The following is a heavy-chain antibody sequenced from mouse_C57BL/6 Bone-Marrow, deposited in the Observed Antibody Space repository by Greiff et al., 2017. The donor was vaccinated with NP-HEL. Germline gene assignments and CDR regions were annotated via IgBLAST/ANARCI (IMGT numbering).Heavy chain of an antibody. CDR3: ARVRSSGYWFAY. CDR2: INPSSGYT. D-gene: IGHD3-2*02. CDR1: GYTFTSYT. J-gene: IGHJ3*01. Sequence: QVQLQQSGAELARPGASVKMSCKASGYTFTSYTMHWVKQRPGQGLEWIGYINPSSGYTKYNQKFKDKATLTADKSSSTAYMQLSSLTSEDSAVYYCARVRSSGYWFAYWGQGTLVTVSA. V-gene: IGHV1-4*01.